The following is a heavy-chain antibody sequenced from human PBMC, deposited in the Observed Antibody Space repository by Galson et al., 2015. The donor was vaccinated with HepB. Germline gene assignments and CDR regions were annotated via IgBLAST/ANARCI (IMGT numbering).Heavy chain of an antibody. CDR3: ARGGMATIGGPTFDY. CDR2: ISAYNGNT. CDR1: GYIFTRYT. D-gene: IGHD5-24*01. J-gene: IGHJ4*02. Sequence: SVKVSCKASGYIFTRYTISWVRQAPGQGLEWMGWISAYNGNTGYEQKSQGKVTVTTDTSTSTAYLDLRSLRAHDTAVYYCARGGMATIGGPTFDYWGQGTLVTVSS. V-gene: IGHV1-18*01.